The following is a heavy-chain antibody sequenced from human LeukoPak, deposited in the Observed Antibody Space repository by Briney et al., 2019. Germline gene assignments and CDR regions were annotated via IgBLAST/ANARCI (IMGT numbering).Heavy chain of an antibody. CDR3: AKDRATYYDFWSGFQLNDY. CDR1: GFTFSSYG. CDR2: ISYDGSNK. V-gene: IGHV3-30*18. Sequence: GGSLRLSCAASGFTFSSYGMHWVRQAPGKGLEWVAVISYDGSNKYYADSVKGQFTISRDNSKNTLYLQMNSLRAEDTAVYYCAKDRATYYDFWSGFQLNDYWGQGTLVTVSS. D-gene: IGHD3-3*01. J-gene: IGHJ4*02.